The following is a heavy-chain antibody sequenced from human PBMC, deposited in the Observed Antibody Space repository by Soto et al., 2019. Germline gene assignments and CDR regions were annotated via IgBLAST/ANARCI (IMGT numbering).Heavy chain of an antibody. J-gene: IGHJ4*02. Sequence: SGPTLVNPTQTLTLTCTFSGFSLSTSGVGVAWIRQPPGKALEWLALIYWDDGKRYSPSLKTRLNITKDTSKNQVVLTLTNVDPVDTATYYCAHTPAYDISTGYYPFDYWGQGSLVTVSS. CDR2: IYWDDGK. D-gene: IGHD3-9*01. CDR1: GFSLSTSGVG. V-gene: IGHV2-5*02. CDR3: AHTPAYDISTGYYPFDY.